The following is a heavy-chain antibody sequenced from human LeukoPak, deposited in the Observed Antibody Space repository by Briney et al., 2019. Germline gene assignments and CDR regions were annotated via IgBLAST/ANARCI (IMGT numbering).Heavy chain of an antibody. J-gene: IGHJ4*02. CDR3: ASLDYDYGDTSFDY. D-gene: IGHD4-17*01. Sequence: ASVKVSCKASGYTFTSYGISWVRQAPGQGLEWMGWINPNSGGTNYAQKFQGRVTMTRDTSISTAYMELSRLRSDDTAVYYCASLDYDYGDTSFDYWGQGTLVTVSS. CDR2: INPNSGGT. CDR1: GYTFTSYG. V-gene: IGHV1-2*02.